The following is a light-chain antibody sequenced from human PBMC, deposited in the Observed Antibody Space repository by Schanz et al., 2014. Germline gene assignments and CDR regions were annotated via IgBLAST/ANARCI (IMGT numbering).Light chain of an antibody. CDR2: EVN. Sequence: QSALTQPPSASGSPGQSVTISCTGTSSDFGGYNYVSWFQHHPGKAPKVLIYEVNKRPSGVPDRFSGSKSGNTASLTVSGLQAEDEADYYCHSYDTSLAGQVFGTGTKLTVL. CDR3: HSYDTSLAGQV. J-gene: IGLJ1*01. CDR1: SSDFGGYNY. V-gene: IGLV2-8*01.